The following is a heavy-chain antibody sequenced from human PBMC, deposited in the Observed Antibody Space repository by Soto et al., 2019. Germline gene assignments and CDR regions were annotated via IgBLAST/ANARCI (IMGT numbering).Heavy chain of an antibody. D-gene: IGHD3-16*02. CDR2: IIPRFGTR. CDR1: GGTFSRYT. V-gene: IGHV1-69*01. J-gene: IGHJ4*02. Sequence: QVQLVQSGAEVKTPGSSVRVSCKASGGTFSRYTLNWVRQAPGQGLEWLGGIIPRFGTRNYAPTLQDRVTIIADESTNTAYMELNSLMSEDTAVYYCARGRGIYHSGRSELDQWGQGTLVTVSS. CDR3: ARGRGIYHSGRSELDQ.